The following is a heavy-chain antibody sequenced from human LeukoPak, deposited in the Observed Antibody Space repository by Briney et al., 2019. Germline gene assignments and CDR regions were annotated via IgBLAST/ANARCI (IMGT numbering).Heavy chain of an antibody. CDR3: ARNLQRSYYGPEY. V-gene: IGHV4-4*02. J-gene: IGHJ4*02. CDR2: IYHSGST. D-gene: IGHD1-26*01. Sequence: SETLSLTCAVSGGSISSSNWWSWVRQPPGKGLEWIGEIYHSGSTNYNPSLKSRVTISVDKSKNQFSLKLSSVTAADTAVYYCARNLQRSYYGPEYWGQGTLVTVSS. CDR1: GGSISSSNW.